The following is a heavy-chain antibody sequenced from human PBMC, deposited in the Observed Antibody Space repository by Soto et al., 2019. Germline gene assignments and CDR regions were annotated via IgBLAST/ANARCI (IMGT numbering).Heavy chain of an antibody. Sequence: GGSLRLSCAASGFTFSSYAMSWVRQAPGKGLEWVSAISGSGGSTYYADPVKGRFTISRDNSKNTLYLQMNSLRAEDTAVYYSAKELHTSSGWSKVIYWGQGTLVTVCS. V-gene: IGHV3-23*01. CDR3: AKELHTSSGWSKVIY. J-gene: IGHJ4*02. CDR1: GFTFSSYA. D-gene: IGHD6-19*01. CDR2: ISGSGGST.